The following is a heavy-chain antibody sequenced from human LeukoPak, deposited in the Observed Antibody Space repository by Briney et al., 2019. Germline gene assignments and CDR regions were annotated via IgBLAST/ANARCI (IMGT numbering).Heavy chain of an antibody. CDR1: EFTFSSYW. D-gene: IGHD2-15*01. CDR2: IKEDGSEK. J-gene: IGHJ4*02. Sequence: GGSLRLSCAASEFTFSSYWMNWVRQAPGKGLEWVANIKEDGSEKYYVDSVKGRFAISRDNVKNSLYLQMNSLRAEDTAVYYCARIVAYCSGGSCRDYWGQGTLVTVSS. V-gene: IGHV3-7*01. CDR3: ARIVAYCSGGSCRDY.